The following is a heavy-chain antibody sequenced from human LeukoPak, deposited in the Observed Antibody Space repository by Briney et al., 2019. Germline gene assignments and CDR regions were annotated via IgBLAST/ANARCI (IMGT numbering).Heavy chain of an antibody. J-gene: IGHJ4*02. CDR1: GGSISSSNYY. D-gene: IGHD1-1*01. CDR2: ISNSGDII. V-gene: IGHV3-11*01. CDR3: ATNLPSRNDGWPLFDS. Sequence: LSLTCTVSGGSISSSNYYWSWIRQSPGKGLEWLSYISNSGDIIYYADSVKGRFTISRDNAKNSLYLQINSLRAEDTALYYCATNLPSRNDGWPLFDSWGQGTLVTVSS.